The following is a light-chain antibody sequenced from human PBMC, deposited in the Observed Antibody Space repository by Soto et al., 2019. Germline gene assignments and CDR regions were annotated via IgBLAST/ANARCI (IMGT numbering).Light chain of an antibody. V-gene: IGKV1-9*01. J-gene: IGKJ4*01. CDR2: VTS. Sequence: DIQLTQSPSFLSASVGDRVTITCRASQGTSKYLVWYQQKPGKVPKLLIYVTSTLRSGVPSRFSGSGSGTEFSLTITSLQPEDSATYYCQQDYSYPLTFGGGTKVDIK. CDR1: QGTSKY. CDR3: QQDYSYPLT.